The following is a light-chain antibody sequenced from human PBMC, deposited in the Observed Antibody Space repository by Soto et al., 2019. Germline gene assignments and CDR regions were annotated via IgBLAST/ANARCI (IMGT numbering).Light chain of an antibody. CDR1: QSVSSF. V-gene: IGKV3-11*01. CDR3: QQRIYWHLT. J-gene: IGKJ4*01. Sequence: EIVLTQSPATLSLSPGERATLSCKASQSVSSFLAWYQQKPGQAPRLLIYDVSSRATGSPTRFSGRGSGTDLSLTISSLEPEDFAVYYCQQRIYWHLTFGGGTKVEIK. CDR2: DVS.